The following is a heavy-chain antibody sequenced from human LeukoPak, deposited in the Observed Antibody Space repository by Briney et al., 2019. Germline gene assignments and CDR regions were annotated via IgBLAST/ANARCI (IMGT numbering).Heavy chain of an antibody. CDR1: GGSINTNGHY. CDR2: ISYSGTT. V-gene: IGHV4-39*01. J-gene: IGHJ6*02. Sequence: SKTLSLTCTVSGGSINTNGHYWGWIRQSPGKGLEWIGSISYSGTTYYNPSLRSRVTISADTSKSQFSLKLSSVTAADTAIYFCARHFDFWGQGTTVTVSS. CDR3: ARHFDF.